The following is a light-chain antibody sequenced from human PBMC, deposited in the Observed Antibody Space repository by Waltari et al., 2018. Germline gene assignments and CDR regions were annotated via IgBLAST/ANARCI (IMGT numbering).Light chain of an antibody. CDR2: AAS. Sequence: IQMTQSPSSLSASVGDRVTITCRASQSVGNYLKWYQYRPGQAPKVLIYAASTLHGGVPSRFSGSGSGTVFTLTINSLQPEDLSIYYCQQTYSAPLSFGGGTKVEMK. J-gene: IGKJ4*01. CDR3: QQTYSAPLS. CDR1: QSVGNY. V-gene: IGKV1-39*01.